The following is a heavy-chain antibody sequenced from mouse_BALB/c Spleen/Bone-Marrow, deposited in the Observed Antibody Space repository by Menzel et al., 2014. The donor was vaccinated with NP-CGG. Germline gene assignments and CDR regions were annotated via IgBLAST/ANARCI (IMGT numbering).Heavy chain of an antibody. CDR3: TIRYYAMDY. Sequence: VKLVESGAELARPGASVKMSCQASGYTFTRYTMHWEKQRPGQGLEWIGYINPSSAYTNYNQMFKDKATLTADKSSSTAYMQLSSLTSEDSAVYYCTIRYYAMDYWGQGTSVTVSS. CDR1: GYTFTRYT. V-gene: IGHV1-4*01. CDR2: INPSSAYT. D-gene: IGHD1-1*01. J-gene: IGHJ4*01.